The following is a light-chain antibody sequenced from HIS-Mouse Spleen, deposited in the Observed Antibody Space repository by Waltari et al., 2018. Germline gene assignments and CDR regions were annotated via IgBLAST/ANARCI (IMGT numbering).Light chain of an antibody. CDR3: SSYTSSSVV. CDR2: EVS. J-gene: IGLJ2*01. CDR1: SSDVRGYNH. Sequence: QSALTQPASVSGSPGQSITISCTGTSSDVRGYNHVSWYQQHPGKAPKRMIYEVSNRPSGVSNRFSGSKSGNTASLTISGLQAEDEADYYCSSYTSSSVVFGGGTKLTVL. V-gene: IGLV2-14*01.